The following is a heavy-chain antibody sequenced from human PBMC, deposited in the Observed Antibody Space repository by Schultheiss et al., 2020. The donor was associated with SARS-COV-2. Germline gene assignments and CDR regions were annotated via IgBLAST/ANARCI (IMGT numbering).Heavy chain of an antibody. CDR3: ATPITMVRGAPGPRVLRAKYFQH. J-gene: IGHJ1*01. V-gene: IGHV3-23*01. CDR1: GFTFSSYA. CDR2: ISGSGGST. D-gene: IGHD3-10*01. Sequence: GGSLRLSCAASGFTFSSYAMSWVRQAPGKGLEWVSAISGSGGSTYYADSVKGRFTISRDNSKNTLYLQMNSLRAEDTAVYYCATPITMVRGAPGPRVLRAKYFQHWGQGTLVTVSS.